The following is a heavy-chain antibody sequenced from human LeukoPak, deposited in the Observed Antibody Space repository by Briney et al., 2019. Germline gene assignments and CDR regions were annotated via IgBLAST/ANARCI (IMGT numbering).Heavy chain of an antibody. V-gene: IGHV3-33*01. CDR3: ARVRVRGVMVYYYGMDV. D-gene: IGHD3-10*01. J-gene: IGHJ6*04. Sequence: GRSLRLSCAASGFTFSSYGMHWVRQAPGKGLEWVAIIWYDGSNKYYADSVKGRFTTSRDNSKNTLYLQMNSLRAEDTAVYYCARVRVRGVMVYYYGMDVWGKGTTVTVSS. CDR2: IWYDGSNK. CDR1: GFTFSSYG.